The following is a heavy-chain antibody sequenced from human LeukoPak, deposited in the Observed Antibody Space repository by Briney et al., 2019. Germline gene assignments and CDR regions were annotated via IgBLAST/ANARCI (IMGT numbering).Heavy chain of an antibody. CDR3: ARQDTAMADFDY. J-gene: IGHJ4*02. Sequence: PSETLSLTCTVSGGSISSSSYHWGWIRQPPGKGLEWIGSIYYSGSTYYNPSLKSRVTISVDTSKNQFSLKLSSVTAADTAVYYCARQDTAMADFDYWGQGTLVTVSS. CDR2: IYYSGST. V-gene: IGHV4-39*07. CDR1: GGSISSSSYH. D-gene: IGHD5-18*01.